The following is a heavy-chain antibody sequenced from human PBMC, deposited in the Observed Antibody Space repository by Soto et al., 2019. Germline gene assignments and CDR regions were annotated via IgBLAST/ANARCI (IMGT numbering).Heavy chain of an antibody. CDR1: GFTFSGYA. D-gene: IGHD5-18*01. V-gene: IGHV3-64D*08. CDR2: ISSNGGST. Sequence: GGSQRLSYSASGFTFSGYAVHWVRQAPGKGLEYVSAISSNGGSTYYADSVKGRFTISRDNSKNTLYLQMSSLRAEDTAVYYCVKDKGYSYGYAFDYWGQGTLVTVSS. J-gene: IGHJ4*02. CDR3: VKDKGYSYGYAFDY.